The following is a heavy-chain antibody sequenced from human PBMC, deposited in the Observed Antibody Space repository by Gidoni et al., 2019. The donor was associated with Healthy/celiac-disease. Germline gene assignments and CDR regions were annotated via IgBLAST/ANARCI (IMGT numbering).Heavy chain of an antibody. CDR3: ARATDYGDYEESWYFDL. CDR1: GGTFSSYA. V-gene: IGHV1-69*04. J-gene: IGHJ2*01. D-gene: IGHD4-17*01. CDR2: IIPSLGIA. Sequence: QVQLVQSGAEVKKPGSSVKVSCKASGGTFSSYAVSWVRQAPGQGLEWMGRIIPSLGIANYAQKFQGRVTITADKSTSTAYMELSSLRTEDTAVNYCARATDYGDYEESWYFDLWGRGTLVTVSS.